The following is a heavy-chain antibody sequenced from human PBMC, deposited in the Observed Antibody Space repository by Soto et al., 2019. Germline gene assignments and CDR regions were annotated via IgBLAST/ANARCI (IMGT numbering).Heavy chain of an antibody. CDR2: VYPSDSDV. CDR1: GYRFSSSW. CDR3: TKGATSTFDS. V-gene: IGHV5-51*01. Sequence: RGESLKISCQGTGYRFSSSWIGWVRQKPGKGLEWLGNVYPSDSDVRYSPAFEGQVTISADNSINTAYLQLLTLKASDTAIYYCTKGATSTFDSWGQGTRVTVSS. J-gene: IGHJ4*02. D-gene: IGHD1-1*01.